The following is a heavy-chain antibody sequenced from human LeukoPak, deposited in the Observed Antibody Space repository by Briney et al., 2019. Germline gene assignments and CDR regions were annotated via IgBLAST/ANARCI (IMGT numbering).Heavy chain of an antibody. CDR2: ITAYNGNT. CDR3: ARDQVAAAGPYYFGS. V-gene: IGHV1-18*01. J-gene: IGHJ4*02. CDR1: GYTFISYG. Sequence: ASVKVSCKASGYTFISYGISWVRQAPGQGLEWMGWITAYNGNTDYAQKLQGRVTMTTDTSTSTAYMELRSLRSDDTAVYYCARDQVAAAGPYYFGSWGQGTRVTVSS. D-gene: IGHD6-13*01.